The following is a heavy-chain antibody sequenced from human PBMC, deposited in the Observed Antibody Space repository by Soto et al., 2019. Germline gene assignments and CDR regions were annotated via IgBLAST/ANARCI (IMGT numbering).Heavy chain of an antibody. Sequence: ASVKVSCTASGYTFTSYDINWVRQATGQGLEWMGWMNPNSGNTGYAQKFQGRVTMTRNTSISTAYMELSSLRSEDTAVYYCARAPRGGWELLYPSYNRFVQWGQGT. D-gene: IGHD3-10*01. V-gene: IGHV1-8*01. CDR2: MNPNSGNT. CDR1: GYTFTSYD. J-gene: IGHJ5*02. CDR3: ARAPRGGWELLYPSYNRFVQ.